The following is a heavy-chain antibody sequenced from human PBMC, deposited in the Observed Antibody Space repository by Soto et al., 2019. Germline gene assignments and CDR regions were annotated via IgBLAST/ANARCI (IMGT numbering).Heavy chain of an antibody. CDR1: GFTFSSYA. D-gene: IGHD3-10*01. J-gene: IGHJ4*02. CDR2: ISGNGDST. Sequence: EVQLVESGGGLVQPGGSLRLSCAASGFTFSSYAMHWVRQAPGKGLEYVSVISGNGDSTYYANSVKGRFTISRDNSKNTLYLQMGGLRAEDMAVYYCARRGYGLYFDSWGQGTLVTVSS. CDR3: ARRGYGLYFDS. V-gene: IGHV3-64*01.